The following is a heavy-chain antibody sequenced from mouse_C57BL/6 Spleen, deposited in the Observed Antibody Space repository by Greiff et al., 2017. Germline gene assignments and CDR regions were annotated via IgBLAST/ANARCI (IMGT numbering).Heavy chain of an antibody. D-gene: IGHD2-5*01. V-gene: IGHV14-2*01. CDR3: ASYYSNYDAMDD. Sequence: VQLKESGAELVKPGASVKLSCTASGFNIQDYYMHWVKQRTEQGLEWIGRIDPEDGETKYAPKFQGKATITADTSSNTAYLQRSSLTSEDTAVYYCASYYSNYDAMDDWGQGTSVTVSS. CDR1: GFNIQDYY. CDR2: IDPEDGET. J-gene: IGHJ4*01.